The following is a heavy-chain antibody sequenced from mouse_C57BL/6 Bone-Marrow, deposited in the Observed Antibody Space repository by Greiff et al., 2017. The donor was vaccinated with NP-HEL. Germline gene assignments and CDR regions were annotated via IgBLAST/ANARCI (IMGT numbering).Heavy chain of an antibody. CDR1: GFTFNTYA. CDR2: IRSQSSNYAT. V-gene: IGHV10-3*01. D-gene: IGHD2-3*01. J-gene: IGHJ4*01. CDR3: VREWLLNYYAMDY. Sequence: EVHLVESGGGLVQPKGSLKLSCAASGFTFNTYAMHWVRQAPGKGLEWVARIRSQSSNYATYYADSVKDRFTISRDDSQSMLYLQMNNLKTEDTAMYYCVREWLLNYYAMDYWGQGASVTVSS.